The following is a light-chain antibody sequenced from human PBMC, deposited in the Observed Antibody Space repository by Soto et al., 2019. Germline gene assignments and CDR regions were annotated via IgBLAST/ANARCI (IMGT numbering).Light chain of an antibody. Sequence: DIQMTQSPSSLSASVGDRVTITCRASQSISSYLNWYQQKPGKAPKLLIYAASSLQSGVPSRFSGSGSGTEFTLTISRLQPEDFATYYCQQSYSTPYTFGQGTKLEIK. CDR2: AAS. CDR3: QQSYSTPYT. J-gene: IGKJ2*01. CDR1: QSISSY. V-gene: IGKV1-39*01.